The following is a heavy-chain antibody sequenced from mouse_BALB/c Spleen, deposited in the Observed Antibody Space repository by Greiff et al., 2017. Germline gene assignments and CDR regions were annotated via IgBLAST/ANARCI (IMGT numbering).Heavy chain of an antibody. D-gene: IGHD2-1*01. CDR3: ARHDGNSDY. Sequence: VQGVESGGGLVKPGGSLKLSCAASGFAFSSYDMSWVRQTPEKRLEWVAYISSGGGSTYYPDTVKGRFTISRDNAKNTLYLQMSSLKSEDTAMYYCARHDGNSDYWGQGTTLTVSS. V-gene: IGHV5-12-1*01. J-gene: IGHJ2*01. CDR2: ISSGGGST. CDR1: GFAFSSYD.